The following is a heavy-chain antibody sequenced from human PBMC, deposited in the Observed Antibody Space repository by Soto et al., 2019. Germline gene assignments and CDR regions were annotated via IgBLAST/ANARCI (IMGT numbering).Heavy chain of an antibody. CDR2: IYYSGST. Sequence: SETLSLTCTVSGGSISTSSYSWGWIRRPPGKGLEWIGSIYYSGSTYYNPSLKSRVTMSVDTSKSRFSLKLSSVTAADTAVYYCARHYHLVADDTNRWFDAWGPGTLVTVSS. V-gene: IGHV4-39*01. D-gene: IGHD6-25*01. CDR3: ARHYHLVADDTNRWFDA. J-gene: IGHJ5*01. CDR1: GGSISTSSYS.